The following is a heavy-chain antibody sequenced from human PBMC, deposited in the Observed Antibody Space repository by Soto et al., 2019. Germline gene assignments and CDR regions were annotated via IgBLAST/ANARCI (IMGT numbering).Heavy chain of an antibody. V-gene: IGHV3-23*01. J-gene: IGHJ4*02. D-gene: IGHD2-15*01. CDR2: ISDSGST. Sequence: EVQLLESGGGLVQPGGSLRLSCAASGFSFNNYAMNWVRQAPGQGLEWVSTISDSGSTYYADSVKGRCSISRDNTKKTLDLQMKSARAEGTAVYFCSEDVGGHSGTPTSCVSIFPCWGRGTLVTVSS. CDR1: GFSFNNYA. CDR3: SEDVGGHSGTPTSCVSIFPC.